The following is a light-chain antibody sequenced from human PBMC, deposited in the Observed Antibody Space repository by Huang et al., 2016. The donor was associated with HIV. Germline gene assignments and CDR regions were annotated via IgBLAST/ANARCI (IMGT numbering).Light chain of an antibody. CDR2: DAS. CDR3: QHYNGYPLT. J-gene: IGKJ5*01. Sequence: VGDRVTITCQASQDINNYLNWYQQRPGRAPKLLIYDASILDTGVPSRFSGSGSGTDFTFTISSLQPEDVATYYCQHYNGYPLTFGQGTRLEIK. CDR1: QDINNY. V-gene: IGKV1-33*01.